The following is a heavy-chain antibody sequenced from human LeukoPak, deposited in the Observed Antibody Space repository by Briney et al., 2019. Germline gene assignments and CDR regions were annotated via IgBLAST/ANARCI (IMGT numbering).Heavy chain of an antibody. Sequence: SETLSLTCTVSGGSISSGGYYWSWIRQHPGKGLEWIGYIYYSGGTYYNPSLKSRVTISVDTSKNQFSLKLSSVTAADTAVYYCARDRDYSNYGEDAFDIWGQGTMVTVSS. J-gene: IGHJ3*02. CDR1: GGSISSGGYY. CDR2: IYYSGGT. D-gene: IGHD4-11*01. V-gene: IGHV4-31*03. CDR3: ARDRDYSNYGEDAFDI.